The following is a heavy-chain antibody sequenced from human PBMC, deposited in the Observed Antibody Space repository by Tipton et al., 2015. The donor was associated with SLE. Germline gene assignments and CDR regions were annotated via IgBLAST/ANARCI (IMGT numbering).Heavy chain of an antibody. D-gene: IGHD5-12*01. CDR3: ASSKRGPGYGGYFDY. CDR1: GYSISSGYY. J-gene: IGHJ4*02. V-gene: IGHV4-38-2*02. Sequence: TLSLTCTVSGYSISSGYYWGWIRQPPGKGLEWIGSIYYSGSTNYNPSLKSRVTISVDTSKNQFSLKLSSVTAADTAVYYCASSKRGPGYGGYFDYWGQGTLVTVSS. CDR2: IYYSGST.